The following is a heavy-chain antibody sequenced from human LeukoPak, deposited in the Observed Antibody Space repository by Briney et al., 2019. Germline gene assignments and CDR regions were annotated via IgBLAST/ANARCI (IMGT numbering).Heavy chain of an antibody. J-gene: IGHJ4*02. V-gene: IGHV3-9*01. CDR2: ISWNSGSI. Sequence: AGGSLRLSCAASGFTFDDYAMHWVRQAPGKGLEWVSGISWNSGSIGYAGSVKGRFTISRDNAKNSLYLQMNSLRAEDTALYYCAKDMRYSSSSLWGPNFDYWGQGTLVTVSS. CDR1: GFTFDDYA. D-gene: IGHD6-6*01. CDR3: AKDMRYSSSSLWGPNFDY.